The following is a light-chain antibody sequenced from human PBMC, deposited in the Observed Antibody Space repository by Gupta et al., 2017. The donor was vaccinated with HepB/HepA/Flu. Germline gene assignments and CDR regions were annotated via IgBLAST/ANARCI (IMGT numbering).Light chain of an antibody. CDR3: RQSRQSPFT. Sequence: SVLTQYALSLRAAPGEPASSSGRSSESRRHIKGYNHVDWYLQKPGQAPQLLIYLGSRRSSGVPDRFRGSGSGTDFTLFISRVEAEDVGISYCRQSRQSPFTFGHGTKLEIK. J-gene: IGKJ3*01. CDR1: ESRRHIKGYNH. V-gene: IGKV2-28*01. CDR2: LGS.